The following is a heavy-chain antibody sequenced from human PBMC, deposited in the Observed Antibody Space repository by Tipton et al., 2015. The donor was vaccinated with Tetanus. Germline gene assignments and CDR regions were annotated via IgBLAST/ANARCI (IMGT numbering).Heavy chain of an antibody. CDR1: GDTFSSCA. J-gene: IGHJ6*01. V-gene: IGHV1-69*01. CDR3: ARGGSYLGIYYYYAMDV. CDR2: IIPSLGST. Sequence: QSGAEVKKPGSSVKVSCKASGDTFSSCAISWMRQAPGQGLEWMGGIIPSLGSTTYAPKFQGRITITADEVTTTAYMEVSSLTSEDTAVFYCARGGSYLGIYYYYAMDVWGQGTTVTVSS. D-gene: IGHD1-26*01.